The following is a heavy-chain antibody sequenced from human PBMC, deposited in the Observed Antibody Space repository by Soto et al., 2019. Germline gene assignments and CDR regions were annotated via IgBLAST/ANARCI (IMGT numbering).Heavy chain of an antibody. CDR1: GCTVSSNY. CDR2: ISGSGGST. V-gene: IGHV3-23*01. Sequence: PGGSLRLSCAASGCTVSSNYMTWVRQAPGKGLEWVSTISGSGGSTYYADSVKGRFTISRDNSKNTLYLQMNSLRAEDTAVYYCAKDQGSSWYEIDYWGQGTLVTVSS. CDR3: AKDQGSSWYEIDY. D-gene: IGHD6-13*01. J-gene: IGHJ4*02.